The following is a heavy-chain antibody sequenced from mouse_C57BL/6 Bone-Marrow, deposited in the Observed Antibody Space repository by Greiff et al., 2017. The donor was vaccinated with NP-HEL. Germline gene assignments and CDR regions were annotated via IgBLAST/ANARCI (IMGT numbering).Heavy chain of an antibody. D-gene: IGHD2-2*01. Sequence: VQLQQPGAELVKPGASVKLSCKASGYTFTSYWMHWVKQRPGQGLGWIGMIHPNSGSTNYNEKFKSKATLTVDKSSSTAYMQLSSLTSEDSAVYYCARWLVYYAMDYWGQGTSVTVSS. V-gene: IGHV1-64*01. CDR2: IHPNSGST. CDR3: ARWLVYYAMDY. J-gene: IGHJ4*01. CDR1: GYTFTSYW.